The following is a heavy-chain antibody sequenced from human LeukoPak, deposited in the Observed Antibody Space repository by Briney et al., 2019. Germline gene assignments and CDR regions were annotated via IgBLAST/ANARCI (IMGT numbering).Heavy chain of an antibody. CDR1: GGTFSSYA. J-gene: IGHJ4*02. CDR3: AGSHSGYDYNFDY. D-gene: IGHD5-12*01. Sequence: ASVKVSCKASGGTFSSYAISWARQAPGQGPEWMGGIIPIFGTANYAQKFQGRVTITTDESTSTAYMELSSLRSEDTAVYYCAGSHSGYDYNFDYWGQGTLVTVSS. V-gene: IGHV1-69*05. CDR2: IIPIFGTA.